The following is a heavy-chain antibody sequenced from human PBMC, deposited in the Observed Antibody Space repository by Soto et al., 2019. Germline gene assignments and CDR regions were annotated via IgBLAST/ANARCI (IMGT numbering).Heavy chain of an antibody. V-gene: IGHV3-30*18. CDR2: ISYDGSNK. CDR3: AKDGRSGGGRGSGWPYYYYGMDV. J-gene: IGHJ6*02. D-gene: IGHD6-19*01. CDR1: GFTFSSYG. Sequence: QVQLVESGGGVVQPGRSLRLSCAASGFTFSSYGMHWVRQAPGKGLEWVAVISYDGSNKYYADSVKGRFTISRDNSKNTLYLQMNSRRAEDTAVYYCAKDGRSGGGRGSGWPYYYYGMDVWGQGTTVTVSS.